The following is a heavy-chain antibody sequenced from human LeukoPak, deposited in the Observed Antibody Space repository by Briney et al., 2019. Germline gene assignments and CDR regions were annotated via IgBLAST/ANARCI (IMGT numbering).Heavy chain of an antibody. J-gene: IGHJ4*02. CDR3: ARGIPVAGIPLDY. CDR2: IYYSRST. Sequence: SETLSLTCTVSGASISSGGYYWNWIRQPPGKGLEWIGYIYYSRSTSYSPSLKSRLTISVDTSKNQFSLKLSSVTAADTAVYYCARGIPVAGIPLDYWGQGILVSVSS. D-gene: IGHD6-19*01. CDR1: GASISSGGYY. V-gene: IGHV4-30-4*01.